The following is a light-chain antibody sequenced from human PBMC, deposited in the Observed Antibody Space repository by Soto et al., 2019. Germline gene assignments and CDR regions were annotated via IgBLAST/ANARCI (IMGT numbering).Light chain of an antibody. J-gene: IGKJ2*01. CDR2: AAS. CDR3: QQLNSYSYT. V-gene: IGKV1-9*01. CDR1: QGISSH. Sequence: DIQLTQSPSFLSASVGDRVTITCRASQGISSHLAWYQQKPGKAPKLLTYAASTLQSGVPSRFSGSGSGTEFTLTISSLQPEDFATYYCQQLNSYSYTFGQGTKLEIK.